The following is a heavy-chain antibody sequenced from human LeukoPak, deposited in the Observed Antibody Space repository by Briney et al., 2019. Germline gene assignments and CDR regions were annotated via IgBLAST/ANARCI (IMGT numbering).Heavy chain of an antibody. CDR3: ARGGDSTNY. J-gene: IGHJ4*02. CDR2: INSNSGGT. D-gene: IGHD2-2*01. CDR1: GYTYIDYY. V-gene: IGHV1-2*06. Sequence: GASVKVSCKASGYTYIDYYVHWVRQAPGQGLEWMGQINSNSGGTNYAQKFRDRVTMTRDTSISTAYMELSWLTSDDTAVYFCARGGDSTNYWGQGTLVTVSS.